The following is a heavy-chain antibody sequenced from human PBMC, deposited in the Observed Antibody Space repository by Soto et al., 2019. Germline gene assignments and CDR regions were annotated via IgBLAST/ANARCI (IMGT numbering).Heavy chain of an antibody. J-gene: IGHJ4*02. CDR1: GYSFASHW. Sequence: GESLKISCKGSGYSFASHWIAWVRQMPEKGLEWIGTIYPGDSDTKYSPAFRGQVTISADTSVSTAYLQWRSLEATDSAIYYCARYSGSYWHYLDFWGQGTLVTVSS. D-gene: IGHD1-26*01. CDR3: ARYSGSYWHYLDF. CDR2: IYPGDSDT. V-gene: IGHV5-51*01.